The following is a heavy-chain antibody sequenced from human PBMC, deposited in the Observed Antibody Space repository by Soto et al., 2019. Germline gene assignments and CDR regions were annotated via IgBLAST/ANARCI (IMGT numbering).Heavy chain of an antibody. Sequence: ASVKVSCKASGYSITSHYMHWVRQARGQGLEWMGIINPSDGSTKYAQKFQGRVSMTGDTSASTVYMELSSLRSEDTAVYFCARYYVRSRPIDYWGQGTLVTVSS. V-gene: IGHV1-46*01. CDR1: GYSITSHY. CDR2: INPSDGST. CDR3: ARYYVRSRPIDY. D-gene: IGHD3-10*02. J-gene: IGHJ4*02.